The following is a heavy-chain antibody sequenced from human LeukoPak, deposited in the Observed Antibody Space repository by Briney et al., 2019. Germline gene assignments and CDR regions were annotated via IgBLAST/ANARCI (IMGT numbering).Heavy chain of an antibody. CDR1: GCTFTGYY. CDR2: INPNSGGT. J-gene: IGHJ4*02. V-gene: IGHV1-2*02. CDR3: ARERVSYYDSSGYYLGIDY. D-gene: IGHD3-22*01. Sequence: ASVKVSCKASGCTFTGYYMHWVRQAPGQGLEWMGWINPNSGGTNYAQKFQGRVTMTRDTSISTAYMELSRLRSDDTAVYYCARERVSYYDSSGYYLGIDYWVQGTLVTVSS.